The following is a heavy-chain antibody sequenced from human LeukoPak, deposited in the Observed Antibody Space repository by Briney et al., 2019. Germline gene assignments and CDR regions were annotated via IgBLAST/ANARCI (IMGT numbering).Heavy chain of an antibody. CDR3: ARVYGYSYGLGWLDP. D-gene: IGHD5-18*01. CDR1: GGTFSGYA. J-gene: IGHJ5*02. CDR2: IIPIFGTA. Sequence: ASVKVSCKASGGTFSGYAISWVRQAPGQGLEWMGGIIPIFGTANYAQKFQGRVTITTDESTSTAYMELSSLRSEDTAVYYCARVYGYSYGLGWLDPWGQGTLVTVSS. V-gene: IGHV1-69*05.